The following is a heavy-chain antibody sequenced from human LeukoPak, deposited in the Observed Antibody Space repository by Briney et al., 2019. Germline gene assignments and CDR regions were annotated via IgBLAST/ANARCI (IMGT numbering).Heavy chain of an antibody. CDR1: GFTFSSYA. Sequence: GGSLRLSCAASGFTFSSYAMHWVRQAPGKGLEWVSVISYDGSNKYYADSVKGRFTISRDNSKNALYLQMNSLRAEDTAVYYCARRAAAGTGLDYYYYGMDVWGKGTTVTVSS. V-gene: IGHV3-30*04. J-gene: IGHJ6*04. CDR3: ARRAAAGTGLDYYYYGMDV. D-gene: IGHD6-13*01. CDR2: ISYDGSNK.